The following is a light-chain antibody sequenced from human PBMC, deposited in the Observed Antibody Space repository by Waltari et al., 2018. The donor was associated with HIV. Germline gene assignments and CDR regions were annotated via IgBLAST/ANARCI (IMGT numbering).Light chain of an antibody. CDR1: QTVSSD. Sequence: IVLPQSPATLSLSPGERATLSCRASQTVSSDLAWYQQKPGQAPRLLIYDASNRATGIPVRFSGSGSGTDFTLTISSLEPEDFAVYYCQQRSNWPRTFGQGTKVEIK. V-gene: IGKV3-11*01. CDR2: DAS. CDR3: QQRSNWPRT. J-gene: IGKJ1*01.